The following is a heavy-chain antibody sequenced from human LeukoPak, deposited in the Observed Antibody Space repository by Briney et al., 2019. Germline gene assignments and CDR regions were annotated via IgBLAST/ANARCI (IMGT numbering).Heavy chain of an antibody. CDR1: GSTFSDAW. D-gene: IGHD2-21*02. V-gene: IGHV3-33*08. J-gene: IGHJ4*02. Sequence: GGSLRLSCAASGSTFSDAWMSWVRQAPGKGLEWVAVIWYDGSNKYYADSVKGRFTISRDNSKNTLYLQMNSLRAEDTAVYYCARDKMAYCGGDCLFDYWGQGTLVTVSS. CDR2: IWYDGSNK. CDR3: ARDKMAYCGGDCLFDY.